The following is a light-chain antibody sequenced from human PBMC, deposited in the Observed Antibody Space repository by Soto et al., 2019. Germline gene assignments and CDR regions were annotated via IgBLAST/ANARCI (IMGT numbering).Light chain of an antibody. Sequence: DIQMTQSPSSLSASVGDRVTITCRASQSISSYLNWYQQKPGKAPKLLIYAASSLQSGVPSRFSGSGSGTDFTLTISSLQPEDVAHYYCQQSYSIPPLTFGGGTKVEIK. CDR1: QSISSY. V-gene: IGKV1-39*01. CDR3: QQSYSIPPLT. CDR2: AAS. J-gene: IGKJ4*01.